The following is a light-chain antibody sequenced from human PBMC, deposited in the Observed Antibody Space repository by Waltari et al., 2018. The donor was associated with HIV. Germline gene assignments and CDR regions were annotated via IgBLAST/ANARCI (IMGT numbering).Light chain of an antibody. CDR2: RDN. Sequence: QAGLTQPPSVSKGMRQTATPTCTGNSNNVGNQGAAWLQQHQGHPPKLLSYRDNNRPSGISEGFSASRSGNTASLTITGVQPEDEADYFCATWDISLSAVVFGGGTTLTVL. CDR3: ATWDISLSAVV. V-gene: IGLV10-54*04. CDR1: SNNVGNQG. J-gene: IGLJ2*01.